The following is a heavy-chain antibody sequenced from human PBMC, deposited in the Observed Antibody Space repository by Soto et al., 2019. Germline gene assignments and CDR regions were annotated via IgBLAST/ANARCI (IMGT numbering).Heavy chain of an antibody. CDR2: IYYSGTT. Sequence: SETLSLTCTVSNGSVSSGTYSWSWVRQPPGKGLEWIGHIYYSGTTYYTPSLKSRLTMSMDRANDHFSLNLTSVTAADTAVYFCARGHYHYGMDVWGQGITVTVSS. J-gene: IGHJ6*02. CDR1: NGSVSSGTYS. CDR3: ARGHYHYGMDV. V-gene: IGHV4-30-2*01.